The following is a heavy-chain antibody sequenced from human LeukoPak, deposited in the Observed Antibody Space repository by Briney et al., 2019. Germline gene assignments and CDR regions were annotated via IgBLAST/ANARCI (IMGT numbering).Heavy chain of an antibody. D-gene: IGHD3-22*01. CDR3: AREHSYYDRSGYYYGSGYFDY. V-gene: IGHV4-59*01. J-gene: IGHJ4*02. Sequence: SETLSLTCTVSGGSMSTYYWSWIRQPPGKGLGWIGYIYYSGSTNYNPSLKSRVIISVDTSKNQFSLKLSSVTAADTAVYSCAREHSYYDRSGYYYGSGYFDYWGQGTLVTASS. CDR2: IYYSGST. CDR1: GGSMSTYY.